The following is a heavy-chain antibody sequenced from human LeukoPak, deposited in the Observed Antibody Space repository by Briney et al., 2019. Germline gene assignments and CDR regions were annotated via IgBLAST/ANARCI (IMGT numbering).Heavy chain of an antibody. CDR3: ARVQGPWTVITNWYFDL. Sequence: PSETLSLTCTVSGGSISSYYWSWIRQPAGKGLEWIGRIYTSGSTNYNPSLKSRVTMSVDTSKNQFSLKLSSVTAADTAVYYCARVQGPWTVITNWYFDLWGRGTLVTVSS. V-gene: IGHV4-4*07. J-gene: IGHJ2*01. CDR2: IYTSGST. CDR1: GGSISSYY. D-gene: IGHD4-17*01.